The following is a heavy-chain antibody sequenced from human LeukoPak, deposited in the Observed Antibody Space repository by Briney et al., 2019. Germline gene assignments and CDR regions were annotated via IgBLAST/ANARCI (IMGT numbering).Heavy chain of an antibody. CDR2: ISYDGSNK. D-gene: IGHD5-24*01. J-gene: IGHJ4*02. CDR3: ARAGGRDGYNFYYFDY. CDR1: GFTFSSYA. Sequence: GGSLRLSCAASGFTFSSYAMRWVRQAPGKGLEWVAVISYDGSNKYYADSVKGRFTISRDNSKNTLYLQMNSLRAEDTAVYYCARAGGRDGYNFYYFDYWGQGTLVTVSS. V-gene: IGHV3-30-3*01.